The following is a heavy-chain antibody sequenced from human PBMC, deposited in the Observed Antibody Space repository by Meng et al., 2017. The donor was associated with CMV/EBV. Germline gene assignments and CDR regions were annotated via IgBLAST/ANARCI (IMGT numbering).Heavy chain of an antibody. CDR1: GGTFSSYA. V-gene: IGHV1-69*13. Sequence: SVKVSCKASGGTFSSYAISWVRQAPGQGLEWMGGIIPIFGTANYAQKFQGRVTITADESTSTAYVELSSLRSEDTAVYYCASLPIAVADRDYYYGMDVWGQGTTVTVSS. D-gene: IGHD6-19*01. CDR3: ASLPIAVADRDYYYGMDV. CDR2: IIPIFGTA. J-gene: IGHJ6*02.